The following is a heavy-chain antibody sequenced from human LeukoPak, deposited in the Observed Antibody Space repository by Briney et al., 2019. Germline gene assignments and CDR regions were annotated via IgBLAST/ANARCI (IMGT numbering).Heavy chain of an antibody. CDR2: IYSGGTT. Sequence: TGGSLRLSCVVSGFTVTVSSNYMTWVRQAPGKGLEWVSVIYSGGTTYYADSVKGRFTISRDNSKNTLYLQMNSLRPEDTAVYYCARGKGAWGQGTLVTVSS. V-gene: IGHV3-53*05. CDR3: ARGKGA. CDR1: GFTVTVSSNY. J-gene: IGHJ5*02.